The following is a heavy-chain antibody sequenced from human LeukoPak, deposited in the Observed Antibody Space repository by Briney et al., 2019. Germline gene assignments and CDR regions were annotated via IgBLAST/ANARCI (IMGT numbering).Heavy chain of an antibody. D-gene: IGHD3-22*01. V-gene: IGHV3-21*01. Sequence: PGGSLRLSCAASGFTFSSYSMNWVRQAPGKGLEWVSSISSSSSYIYYADSVKGRFTISRDNAKNSLYLQMSSLRAEDTAVYYCAREHYYDSSSYYYPLDYWGQGTLVTVSS. J-gene: IGHJ4*02. CDR3: AREHYYDSSSYYYPLDY. CDR2: ISSSSSYI. CDR1: GFTFSSYS.